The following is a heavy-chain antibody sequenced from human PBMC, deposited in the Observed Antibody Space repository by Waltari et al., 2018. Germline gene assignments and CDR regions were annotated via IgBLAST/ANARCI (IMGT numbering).Heavy chain of an antibody. CDR3: AGVYLVTGEDAFDI. J-gene: IGHJ3*02. Sequence: QVQLQESGPGLVKPSQTLSLPCPVSGGSISSGRYYWSWIRQPAGKGLEWIGRIYTSGSTNYNPSLKSRVTISVDTSKNQFSLKLSSVTAADTAVYYCAGVYLVTGEDAFDIWGQGTMVTVSS. CDR1: GGSISSGRYY. CDR2: IYTSGST. D-gene: IGHD2-21*02. V-gene: IGHV4-61*02.